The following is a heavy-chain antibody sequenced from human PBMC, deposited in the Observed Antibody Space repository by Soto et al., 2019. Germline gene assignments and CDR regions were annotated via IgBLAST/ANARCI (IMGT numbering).Heavy chain of an antibody. CDR1: GGSISSGGYY. Sequence: SETLSLTCTVSGGSISSGGYYWSWIRQHPGKGLEWIGYIYYSGSTYYNPSLKSRVTISVDTSKSQFSLKLSSVTAADTAVYYCARAGGGNWNTEGWFDPWGQGTLVTVSS. J-gene: IGHJ5*02. CDR2: IYYSGST. V-gene: IGHV4-31*03. D-gene: IGHD1-20*01. CDR3: ARAGGGNWNTEGWFDP.